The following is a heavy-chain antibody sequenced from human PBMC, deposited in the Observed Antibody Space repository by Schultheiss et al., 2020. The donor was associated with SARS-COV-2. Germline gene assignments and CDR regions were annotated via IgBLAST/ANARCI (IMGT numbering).Heavy chain of an antibody. Sequence: GSLRLSCAVYGGSFSGYYWSWIRQPPGKGLEWIGEINHSGSTNYNPSLKSRVTISVDTSKNQFSLKLSSVTAADTAVYYCARGRGWIAAAGRFDYWGQGTLVTVSS. D-gene: IGHD6-13*01. CDR2: INHSGST. CDR3: ARGRGWIAAAGRFDY. CDR1: GGSFSGYY. J-gene: IGHJ4*02. V-gene: IGHV4-34*01.